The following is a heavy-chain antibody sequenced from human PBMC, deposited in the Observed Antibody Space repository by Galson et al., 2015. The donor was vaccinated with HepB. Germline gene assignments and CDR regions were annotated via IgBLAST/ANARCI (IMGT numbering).Heavy chain of an antibody. CDR3: ASSNVYGSGSYYKDDAFDI. CDR1: GYSFTSYW. Sequence: QSGAEVKKPGESLRISCKGSGYSFTSYWIGWVRQMPGKGLEWMGIIYPGDSDTRYSPSFQGQVTISADKSISTAYLQWSSLKASDTAMYYCASSNVYGSGSYYKDDAFDIWGQGTMVTVSS. J-gene: IGHJ3*02. V-gene: IGHV5-51*01. D-gene: IGHD3-10*01. CDR2: IYPGDSDT.